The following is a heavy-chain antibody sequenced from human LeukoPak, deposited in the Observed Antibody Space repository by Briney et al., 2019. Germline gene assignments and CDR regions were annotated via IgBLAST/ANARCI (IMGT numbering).Heavy chain of an antibody. CDR1: GFTFSDYY. CDR3: ARDVAVARPFDY. Sequence: GGSLRLSCAASGFTFSDYYMSWIRQAPGKGLEWVSYISSSGSTIYYADSVKGRFTISRDNAKNSLYLQMYSLRAEDTAVYYCARDVAVARPFDYWGQGTLVTVSS. J-gene: IGHJ4*02. D-gene: IGHD6-19*01. V-gene: IGHV3-11*01. CDR2: ISSSGSTI.